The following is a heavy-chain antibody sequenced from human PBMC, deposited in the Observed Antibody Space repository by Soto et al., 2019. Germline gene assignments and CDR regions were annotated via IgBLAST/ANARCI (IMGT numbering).Heavy chain of an antibody. D-gene: IGHD3-10*01. V-gene: IGHV4-34*01. J-gene: IGHJ6*02. Sequence: QVQLQQWGAGLLKPSETLSLTCAVYGGSFSGYYWSWIRQPPGKGLEWIGEINHSGSTNYNPSLKSRVTMSVDTSRNQFSLKLSSVTAADTAVYYCARGRSTMVRGPHGMDVWGQGTTVTVSS. CDR3: ARGRSTMVRGPHGMDV. CDR2: INHSGST. CDR1: GGSFSGYY.